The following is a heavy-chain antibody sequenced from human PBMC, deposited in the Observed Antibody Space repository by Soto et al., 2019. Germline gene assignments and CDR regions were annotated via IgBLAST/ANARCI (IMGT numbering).Heavy chain of an antibody. CDR1: GFTFSSYG. J-gene: IGHJ4*02. CDR3: ARVKSPAYCSTANCYVPEY. V-gene: IGHV3-33*01. Sequence: GGSLRLSCAASGFTFSSYGMHWVRQAPGKGLEWVAVIWYDGSNKYYADSVKGRFTISRDNSKNTLYLQMNSLRAEDTAVYYCARVKSPAYCSTANCYVPEYWGQGTRVTVSS. CDR2: IWYDGSNK. D-gene: IGHD2-2*01.